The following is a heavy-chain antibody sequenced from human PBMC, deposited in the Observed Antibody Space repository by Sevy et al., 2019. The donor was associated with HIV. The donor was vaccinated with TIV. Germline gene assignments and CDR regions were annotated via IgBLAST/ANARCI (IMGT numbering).Heavy chain of an antibody. CDR2: IKRDGSEK. CDR3: ARDCNSATCLWGLDV. D-gene: IGHD1-26*01. V-gene: IGHV3-7*03. CDR1: GFNFNNYW. Sequence: GGSLRLSCAASGFNFNNYWMTWVRQAPGKGLEWVANIKRDGSEKYFLASVKGRFTISRDNAKKALYLQMNNLRADYTALYYCARDCNSATCLWGLDVWGQGTTVTVSS. J-gene: IGHJ6*02.